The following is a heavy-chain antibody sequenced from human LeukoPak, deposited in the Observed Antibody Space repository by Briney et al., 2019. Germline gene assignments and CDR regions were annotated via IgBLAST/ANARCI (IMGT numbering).Heavy chain of an antibody. CDR3: AKGHYYQLGSYHDC. Sequence: PGGSLRLSCTASGFTFSSYEMHWVRQAPGKGLEWVSYISSGDSTIYYADSVKGRFTISRDNFNNTLYLQMDSLRAEDTAVYYCAKGHYYQLGSYHDCWGQGTLVTVSS. CDR2: ISSGDSTI. J-gene: IGHJ4*02. V-gene: IGHV3-48*03. CDR1: GFTFSSYE. D-gene: IGHD3-16*02.